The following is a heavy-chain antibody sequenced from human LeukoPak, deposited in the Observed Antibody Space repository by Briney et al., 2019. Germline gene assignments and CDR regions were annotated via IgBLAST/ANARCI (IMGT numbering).Heavy chain of an antibody. CDR3: ARSYSSSSSFDY. J-gene: IGHJ4*02. D-gene: IGHD6-6*01. V-gene: IGHV5-51*01. Sequence: GESLKISCKAPGYSFPSYWISWVRQMPGKGLEWMGVIYPGDSGTRYSPSFQGQVTISADKSIGTAYLQWASLKASDTAMYYCARSYSSSSSFDYWGQGTLVTASS. CDR1: GYSFPSYW. CDR2: IYPGDSGT.